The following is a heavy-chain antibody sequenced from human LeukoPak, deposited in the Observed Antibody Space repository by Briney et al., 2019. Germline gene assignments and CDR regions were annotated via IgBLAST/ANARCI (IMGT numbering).Heavy chain of an antibody. D-gene: IGHD6-19*01. CDR1: GFTFSSYG. Sequence: GGSLRLSCAASGFTFSSYGMHWVRQAPGKGLEWVAFIRYDGSNKYYADSVKGRFTISRDNSKNTLYLQMKSLRTEDTAVYYCAKDFVRTAVAGPGVLDPWGQGTLVTVSS. CDR2: IRYDGSNK. V-gene: IGHV3-30*02. CDR3: AKDFVRTAVAGPGVLDP. J-gene: IGHJ5*02.